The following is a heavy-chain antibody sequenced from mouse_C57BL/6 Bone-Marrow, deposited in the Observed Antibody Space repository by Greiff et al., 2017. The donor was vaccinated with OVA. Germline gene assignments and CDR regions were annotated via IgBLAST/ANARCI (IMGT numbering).Heavy chain of an antibody. J-gene: IGHJ2*01. V-gene: IGHV1-31*01. D-gene: IGHD3-3*01. Sequence: VQLHQSGPELVKPGASVKISCKASGYSFTGYYMHWVKQSHGTILSWIGYISPYTGVSSSNQKFKGKATLTVVKSSRTAYMERRSLTSEDAAVYYGARGTGFDYWGQGTTLTVSS. CDR1: GYSFTGYY. CDR3: ARGTGFDY. CDR2: ISPYTGVS.